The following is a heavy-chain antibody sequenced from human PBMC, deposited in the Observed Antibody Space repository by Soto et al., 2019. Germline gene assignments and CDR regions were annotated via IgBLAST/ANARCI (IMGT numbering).Heavy chain of an antibody. CDR2: IYYSGSP. D-gene: IGHD3-16*01. CDR1: GGSISRDY. J-gene: IGHJ3*02. CDR3: ARVGGPDAFDI. V-gene: IGHV4-59*01. Sequence: RSETLSLTCSVSGGSISRDYWSWIRQPAGKGLEWIGSIYYSGSPNYNPSLKSRVTISVDPSKHQFSLKLSSVTAAHTAVYYCARVGGPDAFDIWGQGTMVTVSS.